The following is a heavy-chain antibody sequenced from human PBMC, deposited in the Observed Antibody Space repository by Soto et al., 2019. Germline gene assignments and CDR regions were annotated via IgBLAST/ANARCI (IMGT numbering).Heavy chain of an antibody. D-gene: IGHD2-15*01. CDR3: ARDHPVGYCSGGSCYSGAFDI. J-gene: IGHJ3*02. Sequence: KGLEWVSVIYSGGSTYYAESVKGRFTISRDNSKNTLYLQMSSLRAEDRAVYYCARDHPVGYCSGGSCYSGAFDIWGQGTMVAVSS. CDR2: IYSGGST. V-gene: IGHV3-66*01.